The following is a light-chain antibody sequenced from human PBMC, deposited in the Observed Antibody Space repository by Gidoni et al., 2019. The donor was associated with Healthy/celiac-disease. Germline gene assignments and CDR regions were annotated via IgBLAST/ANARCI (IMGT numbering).Light chain of an antibody. V-gene: IGKV3-15*01. CDR2: GAA. J-gene: IGKJ2*01. CDR3: QQYNNWPPEDT. Sequence: EILMAQSPANLSVSPGVRATLSCRASPNVSSNLAWYQQKHGQAPRLLIYGAATRATGIPARFSGSGSGTEFTLTISSLQSEDFAVYYCQQYNNWPPEDTFGQGTKLEIK. CDR1: PNVSSN.